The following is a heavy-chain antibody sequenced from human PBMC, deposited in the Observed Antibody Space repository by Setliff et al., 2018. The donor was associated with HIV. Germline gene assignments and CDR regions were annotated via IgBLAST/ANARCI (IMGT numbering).Heavy chain of an antibody. CDR3: ARRGRLTRGYSYGSDYFEY. CDR1: GYTFSNYA. Sequence: ASVKVSCKASGYTFSNYAIHWLRQAPGQRLEWMGWINAGNGNTKNSQKFQGRLTITRDTSASTTYMELSSLRSEDTAMYHCARRGRLTRGYSYGSDYFEYWGQGTLVTVSS. J-gene: IGHJ4*02. CDR2: INAGNGNT. D-gene: IGHD5-18*01. V-gene: IGHV1-3*01.